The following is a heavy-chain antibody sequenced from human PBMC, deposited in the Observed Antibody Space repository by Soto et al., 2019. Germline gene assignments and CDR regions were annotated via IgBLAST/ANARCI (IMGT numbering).Heavy chain of an antibody. CDR1: GYTFTSYG. D-gene: IGHD6-13*01. Sequence: ASVKVSCKASGYTFTSYGISWVRQAPGQGLEWMGWISAYNGNTNYAQKLQGRVTMTTDTSTSTAYMELRSLRSDDTAVYYCARETAAAEKGSDAFDIWGQGTMVTV. J-gene: IGHJ3*02. CDR2: ISAYNGNT. CDR3: ARETAAAEKGSDAFDI. V-gene: IGHV1-18*01.